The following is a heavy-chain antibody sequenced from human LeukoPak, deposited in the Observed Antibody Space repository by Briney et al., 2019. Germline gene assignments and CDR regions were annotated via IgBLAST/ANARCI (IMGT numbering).Heavy chain of an antibody. CDR2: IIPLLGNA. CDR1: GGTFSSYA. CDR3: ASPRRGYCSSTSCYTFDY. J-gene: IGHJ4*02. D-gene: IGHD2-2*02. Sequence: GASVKVSCKASGGTFSSYAISWVRQAPGQGLEWMGRIIPLLGNANSAKNFQGRVKITTHESTSTAYMELSSLISKDTAVYYCASPRRGYCSSTSCYTFDYWGQGTLVTVSS. V-gene: IGHV1-69*11.